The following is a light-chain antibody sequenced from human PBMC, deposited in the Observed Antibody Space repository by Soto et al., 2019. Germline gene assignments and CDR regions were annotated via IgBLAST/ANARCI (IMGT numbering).Light chain of an antibody. V-gene: IGKV3-20*01. CDR3: QKHNNWPLT. J-gene: IGKJ4*01. Sequence: EIVLTQSPGTLALSPWERGTLSCRASQSVSSSYLAWYQQKPGQAPRLLIYGASSRATGIPDRFSGSGSGTDFTLTIRRLEPEDFAVYYCQKHNNWPLTFGGGTKVDIK. CDR2: GAS. CDR1: QSVSSSY.